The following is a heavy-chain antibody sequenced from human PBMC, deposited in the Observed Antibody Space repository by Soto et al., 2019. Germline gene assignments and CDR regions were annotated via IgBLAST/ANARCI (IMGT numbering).Heavy chain of an antibody. J-gene: IGHJ6*02. V-gene: IGHV1-69*13. CDR1: GGTFSSYA. CDR2: IIPIFGTA. D-gene: IGHD3-3*01. Sequence: SVKVSCKASGGTFSSYAISWVRQAPGQGLEWMGGIIPIFGTANYAQKFQGRVTITADESTSTAYMELSSLRSEDTAVYYCARESELFGVVGGMDVWGQGTTVTVSS. CDR3: ARESELFGVVGGMDV.